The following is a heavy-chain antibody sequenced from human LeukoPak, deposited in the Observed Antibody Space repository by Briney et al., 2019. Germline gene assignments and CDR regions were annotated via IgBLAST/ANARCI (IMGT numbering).Heavy chain of an antibody. J-gene: IGHJ1*01. CDR1: GFTFSIYA. D-gene: IGHD3-10*01. V-gene: IGHV3-23*01. CDR2: ISGSGAYT. CDR3: AKYFASGSYYKLPH. Sequence: QAGGSLRLSCAASGFTFSIYAMSWVRQAPGKGLEWVSTISGSGAYTYYADSVKGRFTISRDNSKDTLYLQMNSLRAEDTAVYYCAKYFASGSYYKLPHWGQGTLVTVSS.